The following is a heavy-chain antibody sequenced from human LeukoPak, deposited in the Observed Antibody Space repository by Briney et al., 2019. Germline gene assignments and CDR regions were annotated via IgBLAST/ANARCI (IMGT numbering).Heavy chain of an antibody. V-gene: IGHV3-33*01. CDR3: VRACSGFSSRGFDY. CDR2: IWYDGSNK. Sequence: HPGGSLRLSCAASGFTFSSYGFHWVRQAPGKGLEWVADIWYDGSNKYYADSVKGRFTISRDNSKNTVSLQMSSLRAEDTAVYYCVRACSGFSSRGFDYWGQGTLVSVSP. D-gene: IGHD2-15*01. CDR1: GFTFSSYG. J-gene: IGHJ4*02.